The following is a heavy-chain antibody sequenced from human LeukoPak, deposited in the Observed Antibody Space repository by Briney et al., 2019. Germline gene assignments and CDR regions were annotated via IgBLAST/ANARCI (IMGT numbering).Heavy chain of an antibody. D-gene: IGHD2-15*01. CDR2: ISGSGGST. Sequence: QPGGSLRLSCAASGFTFSSYAMSWVRQAPGKGLEWVSAISGSGGSTYYADSVKGRFTISRDNSKNTLYLQMNSLRAEDTAVYYCATRTLLPPLGYGMDVWGQGTTVTVSS. CDR1: GFTFSSYA. CDR3: ATRTLLPPLGYGMDV. J-gene: IGHJ6*02. V-gene: IGHV3-23*01.